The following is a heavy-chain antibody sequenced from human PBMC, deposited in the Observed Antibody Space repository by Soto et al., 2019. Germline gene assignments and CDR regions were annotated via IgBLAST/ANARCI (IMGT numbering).Heavy chain of an antibody. CDR2: IYPGDSDT. CDR1: GYSFTTYW. Sequence: GESLKISCKGSGYSFTTYWIGWVRQMPGKGLEWMGFIYPGDSDTRYSPSFQGQVTISADKSISIAYLQWSSLKASDTAMYYCARAMVVEATSNAFDIWGQGTMVTVSS. D-gene: IGHD2-15*01. CDR3: ARAMVVEATSNAFDI. J-gene: IGHJ3*02. V-gene: IGHV5-51*01.